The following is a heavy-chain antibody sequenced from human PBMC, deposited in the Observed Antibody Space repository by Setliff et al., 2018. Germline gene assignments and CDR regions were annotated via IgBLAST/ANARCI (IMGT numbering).Heavy chain of an antibody. J-gene: IGHJ4*02. CDR1: GYTFTSYD. Sequence: ASVKVSCKASGYTFTSYDINWVRQATGQGLEWMGWMNPNSGNTGYAQKFQGRVTMTRNTSISTAYMELSSLRSEDTAVYYCALSLYYYNASGYYPFDYWGLGTLVTVSS. CDR3: ALSLYYYNASGYYPFDY. V-gene: IGHV1-8*02. D-gene: IGHD3-22*01. CDR2: MNPNSGNT.